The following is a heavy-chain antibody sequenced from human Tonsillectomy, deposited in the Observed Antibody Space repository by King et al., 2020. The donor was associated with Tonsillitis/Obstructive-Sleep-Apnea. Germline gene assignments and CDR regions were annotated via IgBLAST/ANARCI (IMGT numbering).Heavy chain of an antibody. Sequence: QLVQSGAEVKKPGESLKISCKGSGYSFTSYWIGWVRQMPGKGLEWMGIIYPGDSDTRYSPSFQGQVTISADKSITTAYLQWSSLKASDPAMYYCARTVVVVPTAIGAFDIWGQGTMVTVSS. J-gene: IGHJ3*02. CDR3: ARTVVVVPTAIGAFDI. CDR1: GYSFTSYW. CDR2: IYPGDSDT. V-gene: IGHV5-51*01. D-gene: IGHD2-2*02.